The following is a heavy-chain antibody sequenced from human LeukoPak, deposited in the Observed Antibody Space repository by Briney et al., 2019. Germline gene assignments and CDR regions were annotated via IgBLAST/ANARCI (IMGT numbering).Heavy chain of an antibody. J-gene: IGHJ5*02. CDR3: ARGGYYYGP. D-gene: IGHD3-10*01. CDR1: GGSFSGYY. V-gene: IGHV4-34*01. Sequence: SETPSLTCAVYGGSFSGYYWSWIRQPPGKGLEWIGEINHSGSTNYNPSLKSRDTISVDTSKNQFSLKLSSVTAADTAVYYCARGGYYYGPWGQGTLVTVPS. CDR2: INHSGST.